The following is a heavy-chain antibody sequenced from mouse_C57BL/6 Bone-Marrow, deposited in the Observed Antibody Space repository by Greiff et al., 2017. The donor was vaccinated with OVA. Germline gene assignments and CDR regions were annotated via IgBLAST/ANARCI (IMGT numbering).Heavy chain of an antibody. J-gene: IGHJ3*01. Sequence: QVQLKESGPELVKPGASVKISCKASGYTFTDYYINWVKQRPGQGLEWIGWIFPGSGSTYYNEKFKGKATLTVDKSSSTAYMLLSSLTSEDSAVYFCARRQLRLPPWFAYWGQGTLVTVSA. CDR3: ARRQLRLPPWFAY. D-gene: IGHD3-2*02. V-gene: IGHV1-75*01. CDR1: GYTFTDYY. CDR2: IFPGSGST.